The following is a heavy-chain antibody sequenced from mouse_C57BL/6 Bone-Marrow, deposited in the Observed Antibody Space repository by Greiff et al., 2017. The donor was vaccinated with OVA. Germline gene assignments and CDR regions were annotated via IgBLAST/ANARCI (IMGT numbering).Heavy chain of an antibody. Sequence: EVKLMESEGGLVQPGSSMKLSCTASGFTFSDYYMAWVRQVPEKGLEWVANINYDGSSTYYLDSLKSRFIISRDNAKNILYLQMSSLKSEDTATYYCARAYYSNLPYAMDYWGQGTSVTVSS. J-gene: IGHJ4*01. CDR1: GFTFSDYY. CDR2: INYDGSST. V-gene: IGHV5-16*01. CDR3: ARAYYSNLPYAMDY. D-gene: IGHD2-5*01.